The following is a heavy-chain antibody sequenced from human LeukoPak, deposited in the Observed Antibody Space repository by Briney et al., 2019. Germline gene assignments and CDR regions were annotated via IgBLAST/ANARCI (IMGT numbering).Heavy chain of an antibody. J-gene: IGHJ4*02. CDR1: GGSFSGYY. D-gene: IGHD6-6*01. CDR3: ARARAGIAARPFDY. V-gene: IGHV4-34*01. Sequence: SETLSLTCAVYGGSFSGYYWSWIRQPPGKGLEWIGEINHSGSTNYNPSLKSRVTISVDTSKNQFSLKLSSVTAADMAVYYCARARAGIAARPFDYWGQGTLVTVSS. CDR2: INHSGST.